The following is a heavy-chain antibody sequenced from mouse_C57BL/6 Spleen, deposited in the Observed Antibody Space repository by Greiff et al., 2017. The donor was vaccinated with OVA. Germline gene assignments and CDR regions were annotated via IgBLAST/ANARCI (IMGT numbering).Heavy chain of an antibody. CDR3: ARLGGTAQATCFDY. CDR1: GFTFSSYG. CDR2: ISSGGSYT. Sequence: DVKLVESGGDLVKPGGSLKLSCAASGFTFSSYGMSWVRQTPDKRLEWVATISSGGSYTYYPDSVKGRFTISRDNAKNTLYLQMSSLKSEDTAMYYCARLGGTAQATCFDYWGQGTTLTVSS. J-gene: IGHJ2*01. D-gene: IGHD3-2*02. V-gene: IGHV5-6*02.